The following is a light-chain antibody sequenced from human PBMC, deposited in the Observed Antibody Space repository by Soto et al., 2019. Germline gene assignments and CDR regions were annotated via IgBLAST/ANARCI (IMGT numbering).Light chain of an antibody. CDR3: QSYASSLSAWV. J-gene: IGLJ2*01. CDR2: GNS. V-gene: IGLV1-40*01. CDR1: SSNIGAGYD. Sequence: QSVLTQPPSVSGAPGQRVTISCTGSSSNIGAGYDVHWYQQLPGTAPKLLIYGNSNRPSGVPDRFSGSKSGTSASLAITGLRGEDEADYSGQSYASSLSAWVFGGGTKLPVL.